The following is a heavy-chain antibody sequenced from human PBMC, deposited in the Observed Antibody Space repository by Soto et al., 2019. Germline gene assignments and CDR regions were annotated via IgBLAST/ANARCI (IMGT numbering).Heavy chain of an antibody. V-gene: IGHV1-46*01. D-gene: IGHD2-2*01. CDR1: GYIFTNYY. Sequence: ASVKVSCKASGYIFTNYYIHWVRQAPGQGLEWLGSINAGSVNTTYAQRFLGRVTMTRDTSTSTAYMELSSLTSDDTAVYYCATVGSGREDIVLVPAAIFDYWGQGTLVNAPQ. J-gene: IGHJ4*02. CDR2: INAGSVNT. CDR3: ATVGSGREDIVLVPAAIFDY.